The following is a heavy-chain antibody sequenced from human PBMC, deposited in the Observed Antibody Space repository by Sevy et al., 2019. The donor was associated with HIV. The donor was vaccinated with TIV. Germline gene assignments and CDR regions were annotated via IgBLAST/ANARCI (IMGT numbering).Heavy chain of an antibody. CDR1: GGSFSGYY. J-gene: IGHJ3*02. Sequence: SETLSLTCAVYGGSFSGYYWSWIRQPPGKGLEWLGEINHSGGTNYNPSLKSRVTISADTSKNQSSLKLNSVTAADTAVSCCARHSTSSSCSHAFDIWGQGTMVTVSS. CDR3: ARHSTSSSCSHAFDI. CDR2: INHSGGT. D-gene: IGHD2-2*01. V-gene: IGHV4-34*01.